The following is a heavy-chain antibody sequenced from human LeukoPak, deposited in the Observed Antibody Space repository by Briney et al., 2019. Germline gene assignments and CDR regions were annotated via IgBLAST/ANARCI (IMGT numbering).Heavy chain of an antibody. D-gene: IGHD6-6*01. J-gene: IGHJ4*02. V-gene: IGHV3-21*01. CDR3: ARGPRAYSSSPDFDY. CDR2: ISSSSSYI. CDR1: GFTFSSYS. Sequence: GGSLRLSCAASGFTFSSYSMNWVRQAPGKGLEWVSSISSSSSYIYYADSVKGRFTISRDNAKNSLYPQMNSLRAEDTAAYYCARGPRAYSSSPDFDYWGQGTLVTVSS.